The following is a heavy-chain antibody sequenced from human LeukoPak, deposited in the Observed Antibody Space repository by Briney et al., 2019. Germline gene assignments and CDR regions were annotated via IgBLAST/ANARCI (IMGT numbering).Heavy chain of an antibody. CDR2: ISYDGSNK. V-gene: IGHV3-30*04. CDR1: GFTFNSYS. Sequence: LPGGSLRLSCAASGFTFNSYSMHWVRQAPGKGLEWVAVISYDGSNKNYADSVKGRFTISGDNSKNTLYLQMNSLRAEDTSVYYCARSPGILGTNYFDYWGQGTLVTVSS. CDR3: ARSPGILGTNYFDY. J-gene: IGHJ4*02. D-gene: IGHD1-26*01.